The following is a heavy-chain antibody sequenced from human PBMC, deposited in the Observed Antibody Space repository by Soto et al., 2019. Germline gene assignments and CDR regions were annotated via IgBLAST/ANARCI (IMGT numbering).Heavy chain of an antibody. D-gene: IGHD3-10*02. Sequence: PSETLSLTCTVSGGSISSGDYYWSWIRQPPGKGLEWIGYIYYSGSTYYNPSLKSRVTISVDTSKNQFSLKLSSVTAADTAVYYCARVIGCSNWFDPWGQGTLVTVSS. V-gene: IGHV4-30-4*01. CDR2: IYYSGST. CDR1: GGSISSGDYY. CDR3: ARVIGCSNWFDP. J-gene: IGHJ5*02.